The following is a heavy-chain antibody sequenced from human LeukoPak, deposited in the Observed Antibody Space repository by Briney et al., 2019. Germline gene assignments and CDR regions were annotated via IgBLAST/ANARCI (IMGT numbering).Heavy chain of an antibody. D-gene: IGHD6-13*01. CDR1: GGSFSGYY. CDR2: INHSGST. J-gene: IGHJ5*02. CDR3: ARSHYSSSWTKRPFDP. Sequence: PSETLSLTCTVYGGSFSGYYWSWIRQPPGKRLEWIGEINHSGSTNYNPSLKSRVTISVDTSKNQFSLKLSSVTAADTAVYYCARSHYSSSWTKRPFDPWGQGTLVTVSS. V-gene: IGHV4-34*01.